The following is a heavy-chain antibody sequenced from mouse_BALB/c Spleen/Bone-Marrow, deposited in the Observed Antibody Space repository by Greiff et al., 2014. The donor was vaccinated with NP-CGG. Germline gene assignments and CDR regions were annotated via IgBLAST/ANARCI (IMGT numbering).Heavy chain of an antibody. Sequence: VQVVESGAEVVKPGASVKVSCKASGYTFTNYWMQWVKQRPGQGLEWIGEIEPSDSYTNYNQDFKGKATLTVDKSSSTAYMQLCSLTSEDSAVYYCARGRTTVVSDYWGQGTSLTVSS. CDR2: IEPSDSYT. J-gene: IGHJ2*02. CDR1: GYTFTNYW. D-gene: IGHD1-1*01. CDR3: ARGRTTVVSDY. V-gene: IGHV1-69*02.